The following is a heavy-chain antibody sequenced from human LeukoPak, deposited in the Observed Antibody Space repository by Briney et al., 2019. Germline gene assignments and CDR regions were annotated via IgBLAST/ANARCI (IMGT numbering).Heavy chain of an antibody. V-gene: IGHV4-38-2*01. Sequence: PSETLSLTCAVSGYSISSGYYWGWIRQPPGKGLEWIGSIYHSGSTYYNPSLKSRVTISVDTSKNQFSLKLSSVTAADTAVYYCARQTYCDFWSGYYRLYAFDIWGQGTMVTVSS. CDR1: GYSISSGYY. D-gene: IGHD3-3*01. CDR3: ARQTYCDFWSGYYRLYAFDI. CDR2: IYHSGST. J-gene: IGHJ3*02.